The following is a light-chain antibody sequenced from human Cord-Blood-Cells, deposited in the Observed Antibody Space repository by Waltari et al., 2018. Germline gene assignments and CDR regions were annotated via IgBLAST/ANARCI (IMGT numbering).Light chain of an antibody. CDR3: QQYGSSPPWT. J-gene: IGKJ1*01. CDR2: GAS. V-gene: IGKV3-20*01. CDR1: QSVSSSY. Sequence: DIVLTQSPGTLSLSPGERATLSCRARQSVSSSYLAWYQQKPGQAPRLLIYGASSRATGLPDRFSGSWSGTDFTLTISRLEPEDFAVYYCQQYGSSPPWTFGQGTKVEIK.